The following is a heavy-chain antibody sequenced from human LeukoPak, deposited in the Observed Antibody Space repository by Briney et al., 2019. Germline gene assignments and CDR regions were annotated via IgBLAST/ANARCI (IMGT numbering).Heavy chain of an antibody. V-gene: IGHV1-46*01. CDR2: INPSGGST. Sequence: ASVKVSCKASGYTFTSYYMHWVRQAPGQGLEWMGIINPSGGSTSYAQKFQGRVTMTRDMSTSTVYMELRSLRSDDTAVYYCARDYDILTGYYQGDYWGQGTLVTVSS. J-gene: IGHJ4*02. D-gene: IGHD3-9*01. CDR3: ARDYDILTGYYQGDY. CDR1: GYTFTSYY.